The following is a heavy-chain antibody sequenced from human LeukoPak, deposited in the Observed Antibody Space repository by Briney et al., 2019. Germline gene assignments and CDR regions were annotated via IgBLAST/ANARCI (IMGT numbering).Heavy chain of an antibody. V-gene: IGHV1-2*02. D-gene: IGHD3-3*01. CDR1: GYTFTGYY. CDR3: ARDWSGYRQHNNDY. J-gene: IGHJ4*02. CDR2: INPNSGGT. Sequence: ASVKVSCKASGYTFTGYYMQWVRQAPGQGLEWMGWINPNSGGTNYAQKFQGRVTMTRDTSISTAYMELSRLRSDDTAVYYCARDWSGYRQHNNDYWGQGTPVTVSS.